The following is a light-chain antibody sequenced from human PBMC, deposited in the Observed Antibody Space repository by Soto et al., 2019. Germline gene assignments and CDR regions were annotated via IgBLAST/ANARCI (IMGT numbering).Light chain of an antibody. V-gene: IGKV3-15*01. J-gene: IGKJ5*01. CDR2: GAS. Sequence: EIVMTQSPATLSLSPGERATLSCRASQYVSGDLAGYQQKPGQAPRLFIYGASTRVTGIPARFSGSVSGTEFALTISSLHSEDFAVYYCQQYNTLPITFGQGPRLDIK. CDR3: QQYNTLPIT. CDR1: QYVSGD.